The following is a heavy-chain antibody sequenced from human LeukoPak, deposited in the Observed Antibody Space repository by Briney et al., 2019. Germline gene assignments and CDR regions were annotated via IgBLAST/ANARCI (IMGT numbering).Heavy chain of an antibody. V-gene: IGHV3-30*04. J-gene: IGHJ5*02. CDR2: ISYDGSNK. Sequence: GRSLRLSCAASGFTFSSYAMHWVRQAPGKGLEWVAVISYDGSNKYYADSVKGRFTISRDNSKNTLYLQMNSLRAEDTAVYYCARTAGYGFDPWGRGTLVTVSS. CDR1: GFTFSSYA. CDR3: ARTAGYGFDP. D-gene: IGHD5-12*01.